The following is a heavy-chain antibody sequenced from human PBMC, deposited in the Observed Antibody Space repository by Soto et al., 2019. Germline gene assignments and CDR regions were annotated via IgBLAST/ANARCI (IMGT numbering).Heavy chain of an antibody. CDR1: GFTVSSYY. CDR2: IYSGGST. V-gene: IGHV3-53*01. Sequence: GSLRPSCAASGFTVSSYYMSWVRQAPGKGLEWVSAIYSGGSTYYTDSVEGRFTISRDISKNTLYLQMNSLRVDDTAVYFCARDPGDCSSVSCFASLYFGMDVWGQGTTVTVSS. J-gene: IGHJ6*02. CDR3: ARDPGDCSSVSCFASLYFGMDV. D-gene: IGHD2-15*01.